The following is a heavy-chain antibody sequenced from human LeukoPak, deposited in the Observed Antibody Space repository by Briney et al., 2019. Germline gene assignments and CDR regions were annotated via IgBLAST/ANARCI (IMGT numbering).Heavy chain of an antibody. J-gene: IGHJ3*02. CDR2: ISGSGGTT. D-gene: IGHD6-19*01. CDR1: GFTFSSYA. V-gene: IGHV3-23*01. CDR3: ANPLSSGWHLYAFDI. Sequence: PGGSLRLSCAASGFTFSSYAMSWVRQAPGKGLEWVSAISGSGGTTYYADSVRGRFTISRDNSKNTLYLQMNSLRAEDTAVYYCANPLSSGWHLYAFDIWGQGTMVTVSS.